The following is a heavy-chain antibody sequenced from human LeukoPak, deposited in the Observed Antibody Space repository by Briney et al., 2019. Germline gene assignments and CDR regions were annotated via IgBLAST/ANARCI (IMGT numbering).Heavy chain of an antibody. CDR1: GFTFSSYS. Sequence: GGSLRLSCAASGFTFSSYSMNWVRQAPGKGLEWVSSISSRSSYIYYADSVKGRFTISRDNAKNSLYLQMNSLRAEDTAVYYCARESTSYYDSSGYPYWGQGTLVTVSS. V-gene: IGHV3-21*01. CDR2: ISSRSSYI. CDR3: ARESTSYYDSSGYPY. D-gene: IGHD3-22*01. J-gene: IGHJ4*02.